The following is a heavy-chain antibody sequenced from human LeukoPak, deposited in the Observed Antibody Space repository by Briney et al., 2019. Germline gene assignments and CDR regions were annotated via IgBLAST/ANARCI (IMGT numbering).Heavy chain of an antibody. J-gene: IGHJ4*02. CDR2: ISYDGSNK. CDR1: GFTFSSYA. V-gene: IGHV3-30-3*01. CDR3: ARDPTPYNWNYDFDY. Sequence: PGGSLRLSCAASGFTFSSYAMHWVRQAPGKGLEWVAVISYDGSNKYYADSVKGRFTISRDNSKNTLYLQMNSLRAEDTAVYYCARDPTPYNWNYDFDYWGQGTLVTVSS. D-gene: IGHD1-7*01.